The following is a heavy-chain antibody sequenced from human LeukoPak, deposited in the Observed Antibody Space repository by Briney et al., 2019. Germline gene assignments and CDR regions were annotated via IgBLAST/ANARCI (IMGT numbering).Heavy chain of an antibody. CDR3: AEEGENYAFDI. CDR2: ISSNGGST. Sequence: QPGGSLRLSCSASGFTFSRYAMHWVRQAPGKGLEYVSAISSNGGSTYYADSVKGRFTISRDNSKNTLYLQMNSLRAEDTAIYYCAEEGENYAFDIWGQGTMVTVSS. CDR1: GFTFSRYA. J-gene: IGHJ3*02. D-gene: IGHD2-21*01. V-gene: IGHV3-64*04.